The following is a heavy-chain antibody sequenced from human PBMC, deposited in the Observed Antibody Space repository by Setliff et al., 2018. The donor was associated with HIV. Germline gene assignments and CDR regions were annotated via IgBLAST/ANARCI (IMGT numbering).Heavy chain of an antibody. V-gene: IGHV4-59*08. Sequence: SETLSLTCTVSGGSFTTYYWSWLRQPPGKELEWIGRLYNNGRNANYNPSLQSRVIISADTSKNEFSLKLSSATAADTAVYYCVREGPWKLGSIWFDPWGQGTLVTVS. J-gene: IGHJ5*02. CDR3: VREGPWKLGSIWFDP. CDR2: LYNNGRNA. D-gene: IGHD7-27*01. CDR1: GGSFTTYY.